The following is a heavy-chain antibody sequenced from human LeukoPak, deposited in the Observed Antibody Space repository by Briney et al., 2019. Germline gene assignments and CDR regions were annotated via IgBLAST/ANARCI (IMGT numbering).Heavy chain of an antibody. V-gene: IGHV3-30-3*01. Sequence: PGGSLSLSCAASGFTFSSYAMHWVRQAPGKGLEWVAVISYDGSNKYYADSVKGRFTISRDNSKNTLYLQMNSLRAEDTAVYYCARDTAMVSFDYWGQGTLVTVSS. CDR2: ISYDGSNK. CDR3: ARDTAMVSFDY. J-gene: IGHJ4*02. D-gene: IGHD5-18*01. CDR1: GFTFSSYA.